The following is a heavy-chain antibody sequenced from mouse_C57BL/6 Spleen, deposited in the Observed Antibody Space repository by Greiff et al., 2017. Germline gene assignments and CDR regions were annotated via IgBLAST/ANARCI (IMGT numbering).Heavy chain of an antibody. J-gene: IGHJ2*01. CDR2: IDPSDSET. CDR1: GYTFTSYW. V-gene: IGHV1-52*01. Sequence: VQLQRPGAELVRPGSSVKLSCKASGYTFTSYWMHWVKQRPIQGLEWIGNIDPSDSETHYNQKFKDKATLTVDKSSSTAYMQLSSLTSEDAAVYYCERDHGSSWDFDYWGQGTTLTVSS. D-gene: IGHD1-1*01. CDR3: ERDHGSSWDFDY.